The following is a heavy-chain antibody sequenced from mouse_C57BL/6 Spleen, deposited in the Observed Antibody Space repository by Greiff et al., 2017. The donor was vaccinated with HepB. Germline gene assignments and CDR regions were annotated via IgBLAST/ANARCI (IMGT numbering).Heavy chain of an antibody. Sequence: VQLKESGGGLVKPGGSLKLSCAASGFTFSSYAMSWVRQTPEKRLEWVATISDGGSYTYYPDNVKGRFTISRDNAKNNLYLQMSHLKSEDTAMYYCARDNDYDGFAYWGQGTLVTVSA. D-gene: IGHD2-4*01. CDR2: ISDGGSYT. V-gene: IGHV5-4*01. CDR1: GFTFSSYA. J-gene: IGHJ3*01. CDR3: ARDNDYDGFAY.